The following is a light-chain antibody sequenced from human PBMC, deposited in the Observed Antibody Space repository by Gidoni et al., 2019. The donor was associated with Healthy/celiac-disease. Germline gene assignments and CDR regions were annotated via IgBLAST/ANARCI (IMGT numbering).Light chain of an antibody. Sequence: DIVMTQSPDSLAVSLGERATINCKSSQSVLYSSNNKNYLAWYQQKPGQPPKLLIYWASTRESGVPDRFSGSRSGTDFTLTISSLQAEDVAVYYCQQYYSTPYTFXXXTKLEIK. CDR3: QQYYSTPYT. J-gene: IGKJ2*01. V-gene: IGKV4-1*01. CDR1: QSVLYSSNNKNY. CDR2: WAS.